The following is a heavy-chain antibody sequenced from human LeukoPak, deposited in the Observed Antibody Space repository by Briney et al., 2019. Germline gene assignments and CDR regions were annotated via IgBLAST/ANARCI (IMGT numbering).Heavy chain of an antibody. D-gene: IGHD5-12*01. CDR2: INHSGST. V-gene: IGHV4-34*01. CDR1: GGSFGGYY. CDR3: ARGSRWLRLHY. J-gene: IGHJ4*02. Sequence: ASETLSLTCAVYGGSFGGYYWSWIRQPPGKGLEWIGEINHSGSTNYNPSLKSRVTISVDTSKNQFSLKLSSVTAADTAVYYCARGSRWLRLHYWGQGTLVTVSS.